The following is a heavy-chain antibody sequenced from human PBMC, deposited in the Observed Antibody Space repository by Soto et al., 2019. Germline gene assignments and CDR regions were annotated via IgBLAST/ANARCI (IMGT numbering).Heavy chain of an antibody. CDR3: ASTVDFQFDH. CDR2: INHSGST. Sequence: SETLSLSCAVYGGSFSGYYWSWIRQPPGKGLEWIGEINHSGSTNYNPSLKSRVTISVDTSKNQFSLKLSSVTAADTAVYYCASTVDFQFDHSGPATLATVST. CDR1: GGSFSGYY. V-gene: IGHV4-34*01. J-gene: IGHJ4*02.